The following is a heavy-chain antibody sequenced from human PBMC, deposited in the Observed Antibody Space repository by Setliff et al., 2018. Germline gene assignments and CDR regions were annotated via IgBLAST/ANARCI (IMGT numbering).Heavy chain of an antibody. CDR2: ISAYNGNT. CDR1: GYTFTSYG. J-gene: IGHJ6*02. CDR3: ARNYYGSGSYYLKVVYYYYGMDV. Sequence: ASVKVSCKASGYTFTSYGISWVRQAPGQGLEWMGWISAYNGNTNYAQKLQGRVTMTTDTSTSTAYMELRSLRSEDTAVYYCARNYYGSGSYYLKVVYYYYGMDVWGQGTTVTVSS. D-gene: IGHD3-10*01. V-gene: IGHV1-18*01.